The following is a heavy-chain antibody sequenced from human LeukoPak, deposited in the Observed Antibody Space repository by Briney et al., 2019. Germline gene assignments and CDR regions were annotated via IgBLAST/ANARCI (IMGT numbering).Heavy chain of an antibody. J-gene: IGHJ6*02. CDR2: IWYDGSNK. Sequence: PGGSLRLSCAASGFTFSNCGMHWVRQAPGKGLEWVAVIWYDGSNKYYADSVKGRFTISRDNSKNTLYLQMNSLRAEDTAVYYCARDLDTKTGDSYYYGMDVWGQGTTVTVSS. V-gene: IGHV3-33*08. D-gene: IGHD7-27*01. CDR3: ARDLDTKTGDSYYYGMDV. CDR1: GFTFSNCG.